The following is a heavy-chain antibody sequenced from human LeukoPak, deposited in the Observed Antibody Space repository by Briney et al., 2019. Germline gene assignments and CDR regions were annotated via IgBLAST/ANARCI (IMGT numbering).Heavy chain of an antibody. CDR3: ARNYYDSSGYYSDQSIDP. CDR1: GYSFTSYW. J-gene: IGHJ5*02. D-gene: IGHD3-22*01. V-gene: IGHV5-10-1*01. Sequence: GESLKISCKGSGYSFTSYWISWVRQMPGKGLEWMGRIDPSDSYTNYSPSFQGHVTISADKSISTAYLQWSSLKASDTAMYYCARNYYDSSGYYSDQSIDPWGQGTLVTVSS. CDR2: IDPSDSYT.